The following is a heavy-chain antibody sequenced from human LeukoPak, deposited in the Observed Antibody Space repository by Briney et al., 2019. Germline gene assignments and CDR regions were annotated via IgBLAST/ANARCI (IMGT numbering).Heavy chain of an antibody. Sequence: GGSLRLSCEATGFTFSSYGMHWVRQAPGKGLEWVAVIWYDGSNKYYADSVKGRFTISRDNSKNTLYLQMNSLRAEDTAVYYCARGSYSSSYYYYGMDVWGQGTTVTVSS. V-gene: IGHV3-33*01. CDR3: ARGSYSSSYYYYGMDV. CDR2: IWYDGSNK. CDR1: GFTFSSYG. D-gene: IGHD6-19*01. J-gene: IGHJ6*02.